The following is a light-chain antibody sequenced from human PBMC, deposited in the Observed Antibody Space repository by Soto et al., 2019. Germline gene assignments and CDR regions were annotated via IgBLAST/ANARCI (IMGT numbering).Light chain of an antibody. CDR3: QQYGSSPLWT. V-gene: IGKV3-20*01. CDR1: QSVSSSY. J-gene: IGKJ1*01. Sequence: EIVLTQSPGTLSLSPGERATLSYRASQSVSSSYLAWYQQKLDQAPRLLIYGASSRATGIPDRFSGSGSGTDFTLTISRLEPEDFAVYYCQQYGSSPLWTFGQGTKVEVK. CDR2: GAS.